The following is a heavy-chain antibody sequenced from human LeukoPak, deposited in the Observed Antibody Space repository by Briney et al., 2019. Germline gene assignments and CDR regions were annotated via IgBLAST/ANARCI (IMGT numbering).Heavy chain of an antibody. CDR1: GFTFSTYA. V-gene: IGHV3-23*01. Sequence: GGSLRLSCAASGFTFSTYAMSWVRQAPGKGLEWVSTISGSGGSTYYGDSVKGRFTISRGNSKNTLYLQMNSLRAEDTAVYYCAKGHDSSGYYSYYFDYWGQGTLVTVSS. CDR3: AKGHDSSGYYSYYFDY. J-gene: IGHJ4*02. CDR2: ISGSGGST. D-gene: IGHD3-22*01.